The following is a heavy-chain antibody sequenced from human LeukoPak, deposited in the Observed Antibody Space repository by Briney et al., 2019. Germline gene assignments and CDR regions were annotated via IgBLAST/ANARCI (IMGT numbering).Heavy chain of an antibody. Sequence: GGSLRLSCAASRFTFSSHGMNWVRRAPGKGLEWVPSISSSSSYIYYADSVKGRFTISRDNAKNSLYLQMNSLRAEDTALYYCAKDVMMYYYGPLDYWGQGTLVTVSS. CDR3: AKDVMMYYYGPLDY. CDR1: RFTFSSHG. J-gene: IGHJ4*02. CDR2: ISSSSSYI. V-gene: IGHV3-21*04. D-gene: IGHD3-10*01.